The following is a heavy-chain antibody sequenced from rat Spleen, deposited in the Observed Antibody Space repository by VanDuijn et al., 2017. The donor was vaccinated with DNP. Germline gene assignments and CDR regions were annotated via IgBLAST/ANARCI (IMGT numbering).Heavy chain of an antibody. CDR1: GFTFSNYD. J-gene: IGHJ2*01. Sequence: EVQLVESGGGLVQPGRSLKLSCAASGFTFSNYDMAWVRQAPTKGLEWVASISPSGGSTYYRDSVKGRFTISRDNAKSTLYLQMDSLRSEDTATYYCARPHIGPFDYWGQGVMVTVSS. D-gene: IGHD1-5*01. CDR2: ISPSGGST. CDR3: ARPHIGPFDY. V-gene: IGHV5-25*01.